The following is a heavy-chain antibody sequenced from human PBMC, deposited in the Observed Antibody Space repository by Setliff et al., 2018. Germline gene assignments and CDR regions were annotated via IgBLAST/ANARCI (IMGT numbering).Heavy chain of an antibody. CDR3: ATNPPKGPSGGYYYDDPYYYYMDV. V-gene: IGHV3-13*04. CDR2: TAAAGDT. J-gene: IGHJ6*03. Sequence: PGGSLRLSCAASGFTFSRYDIHWVRQVTGKGLEWVSGTAAAGDTYYADSVKGRFTISREKAKNSFYLQMNNLTAGDTAVYYCATNPPKGPSGGYYYDDPYYYYMDVWGKGTTVTVSS. D-gene: IGHD3-22*01. CDR1: GFTFSRYD.